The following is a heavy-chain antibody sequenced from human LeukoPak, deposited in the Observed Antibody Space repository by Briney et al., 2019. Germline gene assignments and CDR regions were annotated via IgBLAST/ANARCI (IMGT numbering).Heavy chain of an antibody. J-gene: IGHJ5*02. CDR2: IYNSGST. CDR1: GYSISSGYY. D-gene: IGHD6-13*01. CDR3: AREYRSSWYLNWFDP. V-gene: IGHV4-38-2*02. Sequence: PSGTLSLTCTVSGYSISSGYYWGWIRQSPGKGLEWIGSIYNSGSTYYNPSLKSRVTISIDTSKNQFSLKLSSVTAADTAVYYCAREYRSSWYLNWFDPWGQGTLVTVSS.